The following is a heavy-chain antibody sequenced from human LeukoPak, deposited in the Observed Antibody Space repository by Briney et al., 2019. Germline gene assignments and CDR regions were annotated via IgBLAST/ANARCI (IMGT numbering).Heavy chain of an antibody. CDR2: IIPIFGTA. Sequence: GSSVKVSCKASGGTFSSYAISWVRQAPGQGVEWMGGIIPIFGTANYAQKFQGRVTITADESTSTAYMELSSLRSEDTAVYYCARSRYCSSTSCYYWFDPWGQGTLVTVSS. D-gene: IGHD2-2*01. CDR3: ARSRYCSSTSCYYWFDP. J-gene: IGHJ5*02. V-gene: IGHV1-69*01. CDR1: GGTFSSYA.